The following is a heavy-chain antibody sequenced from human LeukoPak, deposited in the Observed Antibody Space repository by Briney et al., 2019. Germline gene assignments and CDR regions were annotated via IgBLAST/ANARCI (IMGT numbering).Heavy chain of an antibody. CDR2: IVVGSGNT. CDR3: AAAHSITYYYYMDV. Sequence: GTSVKVSCKASGFTFTSSAMQWVRQARGQRLEWIGWIVVGSGNTNYAQKFKERVTITRERSTSTAYMELSSLRSEDRAVYYCAAAHSITYYYYMDVWGKGTTVTVSS. J-gene: IGHJ6*03. D-gene: IGHD4-11*01. V-gene: IGHV1-58*02. CDR1: GFTFTSSA.